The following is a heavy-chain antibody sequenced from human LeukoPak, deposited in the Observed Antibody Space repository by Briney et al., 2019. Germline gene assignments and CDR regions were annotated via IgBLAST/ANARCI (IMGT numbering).Heavy chain of an antibody. CDR1: GSTFSSFE. CDR3: ASYGSGSL. V-gene: IGHV3-48*03. CDR2: ISSSGSAI. Sequence: GGSLRLSCAASGSTFSSFEMNWVRQAPGKGLEWVSYISSSGSAISYADAVQGRFTVSRDNAKNSLYLQMNSLRAEDTALYYCASYGSGSLWGQGTLVTVSS. J-gene: IGHJ4*02. D-gene: IGHD3-10*01.